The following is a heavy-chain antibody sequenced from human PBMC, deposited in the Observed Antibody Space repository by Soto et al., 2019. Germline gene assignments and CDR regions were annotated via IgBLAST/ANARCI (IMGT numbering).Heavy chain of an antibody. CDR2: INHSGRT. CDR1: GGSFSGYY. Sequence: QVQLQQWGAGLLKPSETLSLTCDVYGGSFSGYYWSWIRQPPGKGLEWIGEINHSGRTNYNPSLKSRVTISVDTSKNQLALRLTSGTAADTAVYYCARGGAGANLWDWGQVTLVTVSS. D-gene: IGHD1-26*01. CDR3: ARGGAGANLWD. J-gene: IGHJ4*02. V-gene: IGHV4-34*01.